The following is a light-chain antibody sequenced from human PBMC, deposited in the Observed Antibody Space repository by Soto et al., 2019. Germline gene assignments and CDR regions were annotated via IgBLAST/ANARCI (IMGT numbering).Light chain of an antibody. Sequence: SYELTQPPSVSVAPGQTARITCGGNNIKSKSVHWYQQRPGRAPVLVVHDDSDRPSGIPERFSGSNSENTATLIITRVEAVDEADYYCQVWDTGNDHVVFGGGTKLTVL. CDR1: NIKSKS. V-gene: IGLV3-21*02. CDR2: DDS. J-gene: IGLJ2*01. CDR3: QVWDTGNDHVV.